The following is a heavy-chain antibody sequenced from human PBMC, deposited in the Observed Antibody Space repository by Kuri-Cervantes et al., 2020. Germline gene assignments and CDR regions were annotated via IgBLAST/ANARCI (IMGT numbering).Heavy chain of an antibody. CDR3: ARDRYCSGGNCYRDFDC. CDR2: ISNSGNTK. J-gene: IGHJ4*02. CDR1: GFTFSTYE. V-gene: IGHV3-48*03. D-gene: IGHD2-15*01. Sequence: SCTVSGFTFSTYECNWGRQAPGKGQELVAYISNSGNTKYYADSVKGRFTISSDNAKNSFYLQMNSLRDDDTAVYYCARDRYCSGGNCYRDFDCWGQGTLVTVSS.